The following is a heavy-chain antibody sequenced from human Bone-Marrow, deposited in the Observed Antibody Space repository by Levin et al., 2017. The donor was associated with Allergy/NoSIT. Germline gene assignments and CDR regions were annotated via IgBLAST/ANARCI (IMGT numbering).Heavy chain of an antibody. Sequence: GESLKISCKASGYTFTGYYMHWVRQAPGQGLEWMGRINPNSGGTNYAQKFQGRVTMTRDTSISTAYMELSRLRSDDTAVYYCARVGSSSWYGGYWGQGTLVTVSS. J-gene: IGHJ4*02. D-gene: IGHD6-13*01. CDR1: GYTFTGYY. V-gene: IGHV1-2*06. CDR3: ARVGSSSWYGGY. CDR2: INPNSGGT.